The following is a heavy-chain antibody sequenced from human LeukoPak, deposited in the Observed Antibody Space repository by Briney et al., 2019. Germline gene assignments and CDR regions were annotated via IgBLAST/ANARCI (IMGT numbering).Heavy chain of an antibody. V-gene: IGHV4-4*07. J-gene: IGHJ4*02. Sequence: SETLSLTCTVSRGSISSYYWSWIRQPAEKGLEWIGRISSSGSTDYNPSLKSRVAMSVDTSTNQFSLKLTSVTAADTAVFYCVRDAAHGFAPDWGQGTLVTVSS. CDR1: RGSISSYY. CDR3: VRDAAHGFAPD. D-gene: IGHD3-16*01. CDR2: ISSSGST.